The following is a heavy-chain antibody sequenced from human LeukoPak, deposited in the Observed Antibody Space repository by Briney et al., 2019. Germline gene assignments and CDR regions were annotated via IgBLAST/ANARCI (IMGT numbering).Heavy chain of an antibody. J-gene: IGHJ3*02. Sequence: GGSLRLSCAASGSTFSSYWMSWVRQAPGKGLEWVANIKQDGSEKYYVDSVKGRFTISRDNAKNSLYLQMNSLRAEDTAVYYCAKDPSVYAFDIWGQGTMVTVSS. CDR1: GSTFSSYW. CDR2: IKQDGSEK. CDR3: AKDPSVYAFDI. V-gene: IGHV3-7*01. D-gene: IGHD2-8*01.